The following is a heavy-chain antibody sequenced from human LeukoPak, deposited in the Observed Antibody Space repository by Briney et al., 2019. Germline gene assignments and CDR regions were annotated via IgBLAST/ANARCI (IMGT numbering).Heavy chain of an antibody. CDR3: AGNCGGGSCWDY. CDR2: ISGSGGST. D-gene: IGHD2-15*01. Sequence: GGSLRLSCAASGFTFSSCAMIWLRQAPGKGLEWVSAISGSGGSTYYADSVKGRFTISRDNSKNTLYLQMNSLRAEDTAVYYSAGNCGGGSCWDYWGQGTLVTISS. J-gene: IGHJ4*02. V-gene: IGHV3-23*01. CDR1: GFTFSSCA.